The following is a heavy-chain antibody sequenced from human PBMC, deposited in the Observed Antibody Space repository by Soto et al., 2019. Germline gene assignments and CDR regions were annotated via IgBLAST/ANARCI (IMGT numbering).Heavy chain of an antibody. Sequence: QVQLVESGGGVVRPGRSLRLSCAASGFTFSSYAMHWVRQAPGKGLEWVAVISYDGRNKYYADSVKGRFTISRDNSKNTLYLQMNSLRAEDTAVYYCARDRLDYFDYWGQGTLVTVSS. V-gene: IGHV3-30-3*01. J-gene: IGHJ4*02. CDR1: GFTFSSYA. CDR2: ISYDGRNK. CDR3: ARDRLDYFDY.